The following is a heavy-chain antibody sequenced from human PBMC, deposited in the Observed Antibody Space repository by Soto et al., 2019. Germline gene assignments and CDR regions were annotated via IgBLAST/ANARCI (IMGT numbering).Heavy chain of an antibody. Sequence: GGSLRLSCAASGFTISSYSMNWVRQAPGKGLEWVSYISSSSSTIYYADSVKGRFTISRDNAKNSLYLQMNSLRDEDTAVYYCVRGSIAARLRHYSYVMAVWGQGTTVTVS. D-gene: IGHD6-6*01. CDR1: GFTISSYS. CDR3: VRGSIAARLRHYSYVMAV. CDR2: ISSSSSTI. V-gene: IGHV3-48*02. J-gene: IGHJ6*02.